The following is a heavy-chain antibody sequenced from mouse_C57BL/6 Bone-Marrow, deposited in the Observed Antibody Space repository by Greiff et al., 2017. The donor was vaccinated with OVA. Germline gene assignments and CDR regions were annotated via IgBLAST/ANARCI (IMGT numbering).Heavy chain of an antibody. Sequence: VQLQQSGPELVKPGASVKISCKASGYTFTDYYMNWVKQSHGKSLEWIGDINPNNGGTSYNQKFKGKATLTVDKSSSTAYMELRSLTSEDSAVYYCARRPSYGSSFGFGYWGQGTLVTVSA. CDR3: ARRPSYGSSFGFGY. CDR1: GYTFTDYY. J-gene: IGHJ3*01. CDR2: INPNNGGT. V-gene: IGHV1-26*01. D-gene: IGHD1-1*01.